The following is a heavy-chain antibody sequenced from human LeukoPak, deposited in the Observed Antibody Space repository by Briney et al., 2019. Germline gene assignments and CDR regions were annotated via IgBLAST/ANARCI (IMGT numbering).Heavy chain of an antibody. D-gene: IGHD1-26*01. V-gene: IGHV3-11*01. CDR1: GFTFSDDY. CDR2: ISSSGSTI. Sequence: GGALRLSCAASGFTFSDDYMSWIRQAPGKGLEWVSYISSSGSTIYYADSVKGRFTISRDNAKNSLYLQMNSLRAEDAAVYYCARDQGGSWYYFDYWGQGTLVTVSS. J-gene: IGHJ4*02. CDR3: ARDQGGSWYYFDY.